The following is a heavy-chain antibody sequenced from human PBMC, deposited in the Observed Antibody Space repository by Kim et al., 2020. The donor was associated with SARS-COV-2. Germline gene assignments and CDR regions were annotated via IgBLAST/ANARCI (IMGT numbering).Heavy chain of an antibody. D-gene: IGHD1-26*01. Sequence: ADSEKGRFTISRGNAKNTLYLQMNSLRAEETAVYYCARGSSGSYPRAFDIWGQGTMVTVSS. CDR3: ARGSSGSYPRAFDI. J-gene: IGHJ3*02. V-gene: IGHV3-74*01.